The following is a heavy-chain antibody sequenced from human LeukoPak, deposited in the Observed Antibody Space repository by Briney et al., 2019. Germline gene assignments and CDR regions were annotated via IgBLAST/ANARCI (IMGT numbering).Heavy chain of an antibody. CDR1: GGSISSNSYY. D-gene: IGHD5-24*01. CDR3: ARHRSGWLQSSFDY. CDR2: IYYSGSS. V-gene: IGHV4-39*01. Sequence: PSETLSLTCAVSGGSISSNSYYWGWIRQPPGEGLEWIGSIYYSGSSFDNPALKSRVTISVDTSKNQFSLKLSSVTAADTAVYYCARHRSGWLQSSFDYWGQGTLVTVSS. J-gene: IGHJ4*02.